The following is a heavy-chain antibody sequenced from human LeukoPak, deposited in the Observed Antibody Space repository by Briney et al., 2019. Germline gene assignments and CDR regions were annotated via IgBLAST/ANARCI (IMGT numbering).Heavy chain of an antibody. CDR3: AKGYCSSTSCYFHY. CDR1: GFSFNHYA. J-gene: IGHJ4*02. Sequence: VGGLRLSCAASGFSFNHYAMSGVCQPPGPRQGRVSAISGSGGSTYYADSVKGRFTISRDNSKNTLYLQMNSLRAEDTAVYYCAKGYCSSTSCYFHYWGQGTLVTVSS. D-gene: IGHD2-2*01. V-gene: IGHV3-23*01. CDR2: ISGSGGST.